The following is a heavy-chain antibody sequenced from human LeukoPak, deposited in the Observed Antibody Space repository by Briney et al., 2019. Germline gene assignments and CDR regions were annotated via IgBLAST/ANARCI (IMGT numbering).Heavy chain of an antibody. CDR3: AKVLSAGASKDVWHFDY. J-gene: IGHJ4*02. D-gene: IGHD1-26*01. Sequence: PGGSLRLSCAASGFTVSSNYMSWVRQAPGKGLEWVSVIYSGGSTYYADSVKGRFTISRDNSKNTLYLQMNSLRAEDTAVYYCAKVLSAGASKDVWHFDYWGQGTLVTVSS. CDR1: GFTVSSNY. V-gene: IGHV3-66*01. CDR2: IYSGGST.